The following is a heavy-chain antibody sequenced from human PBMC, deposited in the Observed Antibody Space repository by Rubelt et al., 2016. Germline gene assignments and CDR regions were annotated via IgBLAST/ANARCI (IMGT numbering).Heavy chain of an antibody. V-gene: IGHV4-34*01. CDR2: INHSGST. CDR3: ASLNLNPYP. Sequence: WIGEINHSGSTNYNPSLKSRVTISGDTSKNQFSLKLSSVTAADTAVYYCASLNLNPYPWGQGTLVTVSS. J-gene: IGHJ5*02.